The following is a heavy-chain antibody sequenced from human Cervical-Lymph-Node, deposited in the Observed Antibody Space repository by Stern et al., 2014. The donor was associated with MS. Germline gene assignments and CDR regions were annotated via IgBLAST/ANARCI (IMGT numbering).Heavy chain of an antibody. CDR2: LYPGDSDT. CDR1: GYSFTSYW. V-gene: IGHV5-51*01. Sequence: EVQLVESGAEVKKPGESLKISCKGSGYSFTSYWIGWGRQMPGKGLEWMGILYPGDSDTRYSPSFQGQVTISTDKDLSTANLQWSSLKASDTAMYYCATPAAGGSIDYWGQGTLVTVSS. J-gene: IGHJ4*02. CDR3: ATPAAGGSIDY. D-gene: IGHD6-13*01.